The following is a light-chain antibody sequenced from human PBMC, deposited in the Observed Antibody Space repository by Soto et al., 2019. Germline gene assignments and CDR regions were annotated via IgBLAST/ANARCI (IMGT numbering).Light chain of an antibody. V-gene: IGKV3-20*01. CDR2: GAS. J-gene: IGKJ1*01. CDR1: QSVSSNY. Sequence: PGERATLSCRASQSVSSNYLAWYQQKPGQAPRLLIYGASSRATGIPDRFSGSGSGTDFTLTISRLEPEDFAVYYCQQYGSSRWTFGQGTKVEI. CDR3: QQYGSSRWT.